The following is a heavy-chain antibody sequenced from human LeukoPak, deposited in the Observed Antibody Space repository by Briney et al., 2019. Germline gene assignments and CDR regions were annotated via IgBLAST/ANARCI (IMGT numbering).Heavy chain of an antibody. CDR1: GYTFTVYS. V-gene: IGHV1-2*02. J-gene: IGHJ4*02. CDR2: IDPNSGVT. Sequence: ASVKVSCKASGYTFTVYSIHWMRHAPGQGLEFVGRIDPNSGVTNYAQNFQGRVTITTDTSVSTVYMELSRLTSDDTAVYYCAVSVQAPPIPTFDDWGQGTPVTVSS. CDR3: AVSVQAPPIPTFDD.